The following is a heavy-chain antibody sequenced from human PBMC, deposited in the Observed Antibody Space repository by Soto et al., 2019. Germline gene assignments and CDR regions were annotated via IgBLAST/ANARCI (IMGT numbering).Heavy chain of an antibody. D-gene: IGHD2-21*02. V-gene: IGHV1-69*01. CDR3: ARAGLAYCGGDCYSYPY. CDR1: GGTFSGYA. CDR2: IIPIFGTA. J-gene: IGHJ4*02. Sequence: QVQLVQSGAEVKKPGSSVKVSCKASGGTFSGYAISWVRQAPGQGLEWMGGIIPIFGTANYAQKFQGRVTITADESTSTAYMELSSLRSEDTAVYYCARAGLAYCGGDCYSYPYWGQGTLVTVSS.